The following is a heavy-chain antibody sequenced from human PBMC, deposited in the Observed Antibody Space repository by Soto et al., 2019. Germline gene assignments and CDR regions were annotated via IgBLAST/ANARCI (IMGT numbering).Heavy chain of an antibody. CDR3: AKEGTVTTPLGGYYYYGMDV. CDR1: GFTFSSYA. D-gene: IGHD4-17*01. CDR2: ISGSGGST. Sequence: GSLRLSCAASGFTFSSYAMSWVRQAPGKGLEWVSAISGSGGSTYYADSVKGRFTISRDNSKNTLYLQMNSLRAEDTAVYYCAKEGTVTTPLGGYYYYGMDVWGQGTTVTVSS. V-gene: IGHV3-23*01. J-gene: IGHJ6*02.